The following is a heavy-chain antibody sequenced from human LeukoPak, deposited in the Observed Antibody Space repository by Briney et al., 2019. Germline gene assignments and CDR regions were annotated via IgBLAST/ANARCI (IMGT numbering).Heavy chain of an antibody. Sequence: SETLSLTCTVSGGSISSGGYYWSWIRQHPGKGLEWIGYIYYSGSTYYNPSLKSRVTISVDTSKNQFSLKLSSVTAADTAVYYCARDSSGWLETYNWFDPWGQGTLVTVSS. CDR1: GGSISSGGYY. V-gene: IGHV4-31*03. J-gene: IGHJ5*02. D-gene: IGHD6-19*01. CDR3: ARDSSGWLETYNWFDP. CDR2: IYYSGST.